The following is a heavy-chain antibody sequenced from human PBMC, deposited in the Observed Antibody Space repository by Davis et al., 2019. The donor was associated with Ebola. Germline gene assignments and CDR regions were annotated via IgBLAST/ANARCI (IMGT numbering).Heavy chain of an antibody. CDR2: ISAYNGNT. V-gene: IGHV1-18*01. Sequence: ASVKVSCKASGYTFTSYGISWVRQAPGQGLEWVGWISAYNGNTNYAQKLQGRVTMTTATSTSTAYMELRSLRSDDTAVYYCASGYSSWGYFDYWGQGTLVTVSS. CDR3: ASGYSSWGYFDY. D-gene: IGHD6-13*01. CDR1: GYTFTSYG. J-gene: IGHJ4*02.